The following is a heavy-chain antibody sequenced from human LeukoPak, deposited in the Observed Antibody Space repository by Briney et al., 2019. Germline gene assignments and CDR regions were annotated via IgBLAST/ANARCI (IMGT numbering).Heavy chain of an antibody. Sequence: GGSLRLSCAASGFTFSDYWMSWMRQAPGKGREGVANIKYDGNEEYYVDSVKGRFTISRDNAKNSLYLQLNSLRLEDTAVYYCKSGGAAPGSFDNWGQGTLVTVSP. CDR3: KSGGAAPGSFDN. CDR2: IKYDGNEE. D-gene: IGHD6-13*01. V-gene: IGHV3-7*01. J-gene: IGHJ4*02. CDR1: GFTFSDYW.